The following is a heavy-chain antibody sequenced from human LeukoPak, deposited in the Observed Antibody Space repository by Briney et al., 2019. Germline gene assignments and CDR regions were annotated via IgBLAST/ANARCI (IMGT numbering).Heavy chain of an antibody. V-gene: IGHV1-18*01. CDR1: GYTFTTYG. CDR3: ARVLAATRIYFFDY. Sequence: ASVKVSCKASGYTFTTYGISWVRQAPGQGLEWMGWINAYNGNTNYAQKLQGRVTMTTDTSTSTAYMELRSLRSDDTAVYYCARVLAATRIYFFDYWGLGTLVTVSS. J-gene: IGHJ4*02. CDR2: INAYNGNT. D-gene: IGHD2-15*01.